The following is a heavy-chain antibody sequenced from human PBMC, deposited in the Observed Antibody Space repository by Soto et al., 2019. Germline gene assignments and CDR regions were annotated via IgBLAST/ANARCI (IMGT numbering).Heavy chain of an antibody. Sequence: QVQLQESGPGLVKPSETLSLTCTVSAASFSKYYWTWIRQPPGKGLEWIGYIYFNGNTNYNPSLKRRVTISVDTSKKQISLNLTSVIDADTAVYFCASVTFGGVVLAHWGQGTLVTVSS. CDR1: AASFSKYY. CDR2: IYFNGNT. J-gene: IGHJ4*02. V-gene: IGHV4-59*13. D-gene: IGHD3-16*01. CDR3: ASVTFGGVVLAH.